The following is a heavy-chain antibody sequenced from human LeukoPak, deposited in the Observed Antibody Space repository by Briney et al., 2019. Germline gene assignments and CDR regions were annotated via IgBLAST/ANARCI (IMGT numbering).Heavy chain of an antibody. J-gene: IGHJ4*02. D-gene: IGHD6-19*01. CDR3: VREGASGWTFDY. Sequence: PGGSLRLSCAASGFTFSSYEMHWVRLAPGKGLEWVSYIRTSGSTIYYADSVKGRFTISRDDAKNSLYLQMNSLGADDTAVYYCVREGASGWTFDYWGQGAVVTVSS. CDR2: IRTSGSTI. V-gene: IGHV3-48*03. CDR1: GFTFSSYE.